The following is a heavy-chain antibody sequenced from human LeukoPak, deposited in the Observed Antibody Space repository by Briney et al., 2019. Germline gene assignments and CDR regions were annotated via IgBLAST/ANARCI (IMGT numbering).Heavy chain of an antibody. V-gene: IGHV3-48*02. J-gene: IGHJ6*03. D-gene: IGHD6-13*01. CDR3: ARVTQQLVLEAGAYYYYMDV. Sequence: PGGSLRLSCAASGFTFSSHYMNWARQAPGKGLEWVAYISSRSSTIYYTDSVKGRFTISRDNAKNSLYLQMNSLRDEDTAMYFCARVTQQLVLEAGAYYYYMDVWGKGTTVTVSS. CDR2: ISSRSSTI. CDR1: GFTFSSHY.